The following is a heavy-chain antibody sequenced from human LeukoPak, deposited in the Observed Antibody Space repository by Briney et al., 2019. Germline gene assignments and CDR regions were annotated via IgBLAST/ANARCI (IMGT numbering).Heavy chain of an antibody. V-gene: IGHV3-30*03. J-gene: IGHJ1*01. CDR1: RFTFSSYG. CDR3: AAYVILRRSGAVDH. Sequence: GRSLRLSCAACRFTFSSYGMHWVRQAPGKGLEWVAVISYEGSNKDYADSVKGRFSISRDNSKNTLFLQMNSLRVEDTAVYYCAAYVILRRSGAVDHWGQGTLVTVSS. CDR2: ISYEGSNK. D-gene: IGHD4-23*01.